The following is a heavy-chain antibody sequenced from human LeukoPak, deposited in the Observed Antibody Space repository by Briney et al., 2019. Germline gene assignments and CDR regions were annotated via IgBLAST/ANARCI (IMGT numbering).Heavy chain of an antibody. J-gene: IGHJ6*02. CDR1: GFPFSSYA. CDR3: ARDGV. V-gene: IGHV3-30-3*01. Sequence: GGSLRLSCAASGFPFSSYAMHWVRQAPGKGLEWVAVISYDGSNKYYADSVKGRFTISRDNSKNTLYLQMNSLRAEDTAVYYCARDGVWGQGTTVTVSS. CDR2: ISYDGSNK.